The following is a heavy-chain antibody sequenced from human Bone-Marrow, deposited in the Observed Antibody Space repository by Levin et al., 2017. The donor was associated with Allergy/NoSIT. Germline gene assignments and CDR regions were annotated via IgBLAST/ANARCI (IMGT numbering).Heavy chain of an antibody. V-gene: IGHV1-8*01. CDR1: GYTFTSYP. CDR2: MNPNSENT. CDR3: ARGRALYTGSILAF. D-gene: IGHD3-3*02. Sequence: VASVKVSCKASGYTFTSYPINWVRQAPGQGLEWMGWMNPNSENTGYAQKFQGRVTMTRDTSISTAYMELKSLRSEDTAIYYCARGRALYTGSILAFWGQGTQVTVSS. J-gene: IGHJ4*02.